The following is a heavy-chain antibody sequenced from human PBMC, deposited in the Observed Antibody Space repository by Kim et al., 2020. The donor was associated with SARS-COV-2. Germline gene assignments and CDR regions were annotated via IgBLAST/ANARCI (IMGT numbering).Heavy chain of an antibody. D-gene: IGHD5-18*01. J-gene: IGHJ4*02. CDR3: AKDRAIQGFDY. Sequence: YDDTVKGRFTISGDNSKNTLYLQMNSLRAEDTAVYYCAKDRAIQGFDYWGQGTLVTVSS. V-gene: IGHV3-23*01.